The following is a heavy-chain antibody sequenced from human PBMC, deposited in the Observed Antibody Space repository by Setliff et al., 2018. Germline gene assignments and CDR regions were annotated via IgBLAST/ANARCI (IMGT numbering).Heavy chain of an antibody. J-gene: IGHJ4*02. CDR3: ARSQQLITIFGVVIRDFDY. CDR2: ISAYNGNT. CDR1: GDTFSTYA. V-gene: IGHV1-18*01. D-gene: IGHD3-3*01. Sequence: ASVKVSCKASGDTFSTYALSWVRQAPGQGLEWMGWISAYNGNTNYAQKLQGRVTMTTDTSTSTAYMELRSLRSDDTAVYYCARSQQLITIFGVVIRDFDYWGQGTLVTVSS.